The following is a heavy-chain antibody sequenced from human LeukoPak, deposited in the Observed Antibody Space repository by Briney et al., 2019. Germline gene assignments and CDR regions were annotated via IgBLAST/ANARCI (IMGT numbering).Heavy chain of an antibody. CDR1: GYSFTSYW. D-gene: IGHD3-9*01. J-gene: IGHJ4*02. CDR2: IYPGDSDT. CDR3: ARRPRSGYSSDWLLDY. Sequence: GESLKISCKGSGYSFTSYWIGWVRQMPGKGLEWMGIIYPGDSDTRYSPSFQGQVTISADKSISTAYLQWSSLKASDTAMYYCARRPRSGYSSDWLLDYWGQGTLVTVSS. V-gene: IGHV5-51*01.